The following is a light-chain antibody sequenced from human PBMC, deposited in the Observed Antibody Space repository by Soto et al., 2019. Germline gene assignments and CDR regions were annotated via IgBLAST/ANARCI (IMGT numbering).Light chain of an antibody. CDR3: QAWASGIGV. V-gene: IGLV4-69*02. CDR2: VNSDGSH. CDR1: SGHNIYA. J-gene: IGLJ1*01. Sequence: QLVLTQSHYAYASLGASVKLTCTLSSGHNIYAIVWHQQQPEKGPRYLLKVNSDGSHTKGDGIPDRFSGSSSGAERYLTISSLQSEDVAEYYCQAWASGIGVFGTGTKVTVL.